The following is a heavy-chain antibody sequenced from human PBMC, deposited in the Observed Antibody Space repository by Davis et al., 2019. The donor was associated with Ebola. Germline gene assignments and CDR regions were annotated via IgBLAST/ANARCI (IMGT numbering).Heavy chain of an antibody. V-gene: IGHV3-48*02. CDR1: GFIFSTYS. CDR3: ARGELYSDSYFDL. Sequence: GGSLRLSCEASGFIFSTYSTNWVRQAPGKGLEWVSYISTSSRTIYYADSVKGRFTISRDNAKKSLYLQMNSLRDEDTALYYCARGELYSDSYFDLWGRGTRVTVSS. J-gene: IGHJ2*01. D-gene: IGHD2-21*01. CDR2: ISTSSRTI.